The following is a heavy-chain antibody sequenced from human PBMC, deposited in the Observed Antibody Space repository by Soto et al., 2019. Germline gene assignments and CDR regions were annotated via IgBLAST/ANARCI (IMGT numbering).Heavy chain of an antibody. Sequence: SETLSLTCAVSGYSISSGYYWGWIRQPPGKGLECIVSIYHSGSTYYNPSLKSRVTISVDTSKNQFSLKLSSVTAADTAVYYCARDRAYSSSSAVYYYYGMDVWGQGTTVTVSS. V-gene: IGHV4-38-2*02. CDR1: GYSISSGYY. D-gene: IGHD6-6*01. CDR2: IYHSGST. J-gene: IGHJ6*02. CDR3: ARDRAYSSSSAVYYYYGMDV.